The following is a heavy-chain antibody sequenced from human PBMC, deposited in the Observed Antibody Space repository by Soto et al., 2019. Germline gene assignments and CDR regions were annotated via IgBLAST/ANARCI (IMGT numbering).Heavy chain of an antibody. V-gene: IGHV3-74*01. J-gene: IGHJ3*01. CDR2: IQNDGSRT. D-gene: IGHD3-10*01. CDR3: ARGDRGAFDL. CDR1: GFTFSYYW. Sequence: GGSLRLSCAASGFTFSYYWMHWVRQAPGTGLVWVSHIQNDGSRTTYADSVKDRFTISRDNAKNTLYLQMNSLRAEDTAVYYCARGDRGAFDLWGQGTMVTVSS.